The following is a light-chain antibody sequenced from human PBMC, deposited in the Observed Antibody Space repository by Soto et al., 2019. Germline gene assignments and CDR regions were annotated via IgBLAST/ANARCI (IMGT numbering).Light chain of an antibody. CDR3: QQYHNWPLT. V-gene: IGKV3-15*01. J-gene: IGKJ4*01. CDR1: QSISSN. Sequence: EIVMTQSPATLSASTGEIATLSCMASQSISSNLAWYQKKPGQAPRLLIYGASTRATGIPARFSGSGSGTECNLTISSLQSEDFAVYYCQQYHNWPLTLRGGTKVDIK. CDR2: GAS.